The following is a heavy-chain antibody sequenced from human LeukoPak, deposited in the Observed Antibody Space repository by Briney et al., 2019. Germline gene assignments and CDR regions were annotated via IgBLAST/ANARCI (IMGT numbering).Heavy chain of an antibody. CDR1: GFTFSSYA. J-gene: IGHJ5*02. Sequence: PGRSLRLSCAASGFTFSSYAMHWVRQAPGKGLEWVAVISYDGSNKYYADSVKGRFTISRDNSKNTLYLQMNSLRAEDTAVYYCARAPSDWFDPWGQGTLVTVSS. CDR3: ARAPSDWFDP. V-gene: IGHV3-30*04. CDR2: ISYDGSNK.